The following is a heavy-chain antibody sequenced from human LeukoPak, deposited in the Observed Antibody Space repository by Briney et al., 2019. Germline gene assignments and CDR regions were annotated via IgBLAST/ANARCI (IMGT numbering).Heavy chain of an antibody. V-gene: IGHV3-48*01. CDR1: GFNFSRYS. J-gene: IGHJ3*02. Sequence: GSLRLPCAAPGFNFSRYSMNWVRQAPGKGLEGVSYIIRSSSTIYYAESVKGRFTLSRDNAKNSPYLQMNSLRAEDTAVYYCARPPYYDSSGYYWGAAFDIWGQGTMVTVSS. CDR2: IIRSSSTI. D-gene: IGHD3-22*01. CDR3: ARPPYYDSSGYYWGAAFDI.